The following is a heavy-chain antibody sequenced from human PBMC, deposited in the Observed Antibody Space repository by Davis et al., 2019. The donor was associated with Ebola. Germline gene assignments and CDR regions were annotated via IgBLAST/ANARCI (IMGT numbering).Heavy chain of an antibody. CDR3: ARHASVAYFDS. V-gene: IGHV3-11*04. CDR1: GFTFSDYY. CDR2: ISSSGSTI. J-gene: IGHJ4*02. Sequence: GGSLRLSCAASGFTFSDYYMSWIRQAPGKGLEWVSYISSSGSTIYYADSVKGRFTISRDNAKNSLYLQMNSLRADDTAIYYCARHASVAYFDSWGQGTLVTVSS. D-gene: IGHD3-10*01.